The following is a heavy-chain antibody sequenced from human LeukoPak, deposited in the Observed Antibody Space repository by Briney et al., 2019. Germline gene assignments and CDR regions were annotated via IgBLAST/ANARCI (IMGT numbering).Heavy chain of an antibody. J-gene: IGHJ3*02. Sequence: GGSLRLSCAASGFTFSSYGMRWVRQAPGKGLEWVSAISGSGGSTYYADSVKGRFTISRDNSKNTLYLQMNSLRAEDTAVYYCAKDKDSLGYCSGGSCYGFDIWGQGTMVTVSS. V-gene: IGHV3-23*01. CDR1: GFTFSSYG. D-gene: IGHD2-15*01. CDR3: AKDKDSLGYCSGGSCYGFDI. CDR2: ISGSGGST.